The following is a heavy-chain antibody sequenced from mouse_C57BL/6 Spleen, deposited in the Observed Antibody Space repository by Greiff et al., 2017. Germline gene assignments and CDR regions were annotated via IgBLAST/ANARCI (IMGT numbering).Heavy chain of an antibody. CDR2: SRNKANDYTT. J-gene: IGHJ1*03. Sequence: EVHLVESGGGLVQSGRSLRLSCATSGFTFSDFYMEWVRQAPGTGLEWIAASRNKANDYTTEYRASVKGRFIFSRDTSQSILYLQMNAMRAEDTAIYYCAREDYDGYFDVWGTGTTVTVSS. CDR3: AREDYDGYFDV. D-gene: IGHD2-4*01. V-gene: IGHV7-1*01. CDR1: GFTFSDFY.